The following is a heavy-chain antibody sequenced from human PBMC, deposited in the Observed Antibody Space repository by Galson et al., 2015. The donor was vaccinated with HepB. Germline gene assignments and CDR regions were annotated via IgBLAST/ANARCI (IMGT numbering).Heavy chain of an antibody. D-gene: IGHD2-21*02. Sequence: SCKASGGTFSSYTISWVRQAPGQGLEWMGRIIPILGIANYAQKFQGRVTITADKSTSTAYMELSSLRSEDTAVYYCARKSFCGGDCLRDDAFDIWGQGTMVTVSS. CDR2: IIPILGIA. CDR3: ARKSFCGGDCLRDDAFDI. CDR1: GGTFSSYT. J-gene: IGHJ3*02. V-gene: IGHV1-69*02.